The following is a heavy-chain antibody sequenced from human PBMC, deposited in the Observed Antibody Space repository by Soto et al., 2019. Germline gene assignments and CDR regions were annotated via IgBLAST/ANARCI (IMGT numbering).Heavy chain of an antibody. CDR2: IWYDGSNK. CDR1: GFTFSSYG. CDR3: ARGVGPGIYYFDY. J-gene: IGHJ4*02. D-gene: IGHD3-10*01. Sequence: GGSLRLSCAASGFTFSSYGMHWVRQAPGKGLEWVAVIWYDGSNKYYADSVKGRFTISRDNSKNTLYLQMNSLRAEDTAVYYCARGVGPGIYYFDYWGQGTLVTVSS. V-gene: IGHV3-33*01.